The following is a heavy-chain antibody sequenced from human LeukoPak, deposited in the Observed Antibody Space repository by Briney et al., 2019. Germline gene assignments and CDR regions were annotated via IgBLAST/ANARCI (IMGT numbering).Heavy chain of an antibody. D-gene: IGHD3-9*01. J-gene: IGHJ4*02. Sequence: GGSLRLSCAASGFTFSTYWMHWVRQAPGKGLVWVSRVRPEGTTTAYADSVKGRFTISRDNAKDTLFLQMNSLSAEDTAVYYCARDLDWILFDYWGQGTLVTVSS. CDR2: VRPEGTTT. CDR1: GFTFSTYW. V-gene: IGHV3-74*03. CDR3: ARDLDWILFDY.